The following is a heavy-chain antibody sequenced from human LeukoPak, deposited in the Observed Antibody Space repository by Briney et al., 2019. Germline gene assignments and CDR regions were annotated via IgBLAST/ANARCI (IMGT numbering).Heavy chain of an antibody. D-gene: IGHD3-22*01. V-gene: IGHV1-69*05. J-gene: IGHJ4*02. CDR3: ARDNYYDSSGSFDY. CDR2: IIPIFGTA. Sequence: SVKVSCKASGGTFTSYAISWVRQSPGQGLEWLGRIIPIFGTANYAQKFQGRVTITTDESTSTAYMELSSLTSEDTAVYYCARDNYYDSSGSFDYWGQGTLGTVSS. CDR1: GGTFTSYA.